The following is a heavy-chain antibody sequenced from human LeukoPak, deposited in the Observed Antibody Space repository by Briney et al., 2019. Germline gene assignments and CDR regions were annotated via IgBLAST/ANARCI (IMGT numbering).Heavy chain of an antibody. CDR2: IYSGGST. D-gene: IGHD4-17*01. Sequence: PGGSLRLSCAASGFTVSSNYMSWVRQAPGKGLEWASVIYSGGSTYYADSVKGRFTISRDNSRNTLYLQMNSLRAEDTAVYYCATGTYGDYLDYWGQGTLVTVSS. CDR1: GFTVSSNY. J-gene: IGHJ4*02. CDR3: ATGTYGDYLDY. V-gene: IGHV3-66*02.